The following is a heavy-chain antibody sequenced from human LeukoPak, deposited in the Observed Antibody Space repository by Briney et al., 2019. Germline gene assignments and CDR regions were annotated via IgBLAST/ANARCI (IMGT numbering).Heavy chain of an antibody. Sequence: GGSLRLSCAASGITFSSYAMSWVRQAPGKGLEWVSTISGSGRRTNYADSVKGRFTISRDNSKNTLYLQMNSLRAEDTAVYYCAKDRLAAGFDYWGQGTLVTVSS. J-gene: IGHJ4*02. CDR2: ISGSGRRT. D-gene: IGHD6-13*01. CDR1: GITFSSYA. CDR3: AKDRLAAGFDY. V-gene: IGHV3-23*01.